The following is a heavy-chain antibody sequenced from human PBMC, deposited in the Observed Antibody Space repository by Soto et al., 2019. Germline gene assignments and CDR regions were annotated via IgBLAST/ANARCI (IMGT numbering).Heavy chain of an antibody. V-gene: IGHV1-46*01. D-gene: IGHD3-22*01. CDR2: INPRGGST. J-gene: IGHJ4*02. CDR3: ARGQYYGDSSGFPLHF. Sequence: ASVKVSCKASGYTFTNYHMHWVRQAPGQGLEWMGIINPRGGSTNYAQKFQGRVTQTRDTSTSTVYMELSSLRSEDTAVYYCARGQYYGDSSGFPLHFWGQGTLVTVFS. CDR1: GYTFTNYH.